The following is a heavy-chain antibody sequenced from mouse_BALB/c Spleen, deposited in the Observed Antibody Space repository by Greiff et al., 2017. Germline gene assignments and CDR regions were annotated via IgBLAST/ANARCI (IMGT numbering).Heavy chain of an antibody. CDR3: ARSEYGNYGGFAY. J-gene: IGHJ3*01. CDR2: IYPGDGDT. V-gene: IGHV1-82*01. Sequence: QVQLQQSGPELVKPGASVKISCKASGYAFSSSWMNWVKQRPGQGLEWIGRIYPGDGDTNYNGKFKGKATLTADKSSSTAYMQLSSLTSVDSAVYFCARSEYGNYGGFAYWGQGTLVTVSA. CDR1: GYAFSSSW. D-gene: IGHD2-10*02.